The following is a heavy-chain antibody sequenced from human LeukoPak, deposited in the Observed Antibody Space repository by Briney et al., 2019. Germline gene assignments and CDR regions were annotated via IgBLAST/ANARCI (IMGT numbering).Heavy chain of an antibody. D-gene: IGHD2-15*01. V-gene: IGHV3-23*01. CDR2: ITAGGTST. J-gene: IGHJ4*02. CDR3: AKAPGRSCSGAICYHFDF. CDR1: GFTFSNYA. Sequence: GGSLRLSCAASGFTFSNYAMNWVRQVPGKGLEWVSSITAGGTSTYYTDSVKGRFTISRDDSKKTLYLLMNSLRAEDTAVYYCAKAPGRSCSGAICYHFDFWGQGTLVTVSS.